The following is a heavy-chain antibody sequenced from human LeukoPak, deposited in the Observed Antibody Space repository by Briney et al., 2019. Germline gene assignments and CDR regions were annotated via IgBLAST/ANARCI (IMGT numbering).Heavy chain of an antibody. CDR2: ISHDGYT. J-gene: IGHJ5*02. V-gene: IGHV4-34*01. D-gene: IGHD3-3*01. CDR1: GEAFRGYY. CDR3: ARDGYGFGRAFDP. Sequence: SETLTLTCSVHGEAFRGYYWIWIRQSPDVGLQWIGEISHDGYTNYNPSLKSRLTMSVDTSKNQFSLQLTSVTAADTAIYYCARDGYGFGRAFDPWGQGTLVTVSS.